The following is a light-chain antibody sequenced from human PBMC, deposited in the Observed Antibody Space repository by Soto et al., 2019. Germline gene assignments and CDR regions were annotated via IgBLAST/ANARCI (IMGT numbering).Light chain of an antibody. CDR3: SSYAGNSNYV. CDR2: DVT. J-gene: IGLJ1*01. Sequence: QSVLTQPPSASGSPAQSVTISCTGTSSDVGAYKFVSWYQQNPGKAPKLIIYDVTKRPTGVPDRFSGSKSGNTASLTVSGLQAEDEADYYCSSYAGNSNYVFGSGTKVTVL. CDR1: SSDVGAYKF. V-gene: IGLV2-8*01.